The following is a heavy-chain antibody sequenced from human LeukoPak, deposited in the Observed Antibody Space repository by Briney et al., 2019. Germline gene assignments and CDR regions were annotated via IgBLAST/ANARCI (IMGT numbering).Heavy chain of an antibody. J-gene: IGHJ4*02. Sequence: ASVKVSCKASGYTFTGYYMHWARQAPGQGLEWMGWINPNSGGTNYAQKFQGRVTMTRDTSISTAYMELSRLRSDDPAVYYCASMVRGVIMWYFDYWGQGTLVTVSS. D-gene: IGHD3-10*01. CDR3: ASMVRGVIMWYFDY. CDR2: INPNSGGT. V-gene: IGHV1-2*02. CDR1: GYTFTGYY.